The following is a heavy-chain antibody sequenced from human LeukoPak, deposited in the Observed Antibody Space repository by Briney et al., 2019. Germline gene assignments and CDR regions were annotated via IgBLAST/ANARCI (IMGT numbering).Heavy chain of an antibody. CDR3: ARARYNWNPFDY. Sequence: GSLRLSCAASGFTFSSYWMHWVRQAPGKGLVWVSRINSDGSSTSYADSVKGRFTISRDNAKNTLYLQMNSLRAEDTAVYYCARARYNWNPFDYWGQGTLVTVSS. V-gene: IGHV3-74*01. CDR1: GFTFSSYW. J-gene: IGHJ4*02. D-gene: IGHD1-20*01. CDR2: INSDGSST.